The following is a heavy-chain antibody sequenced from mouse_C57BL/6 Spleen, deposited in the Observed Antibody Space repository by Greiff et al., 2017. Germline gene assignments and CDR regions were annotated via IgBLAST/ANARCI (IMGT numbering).Heavy chain of an antibody. CDR1: GYTFTDYN. V-gene: IGHV1-18*01. J-gene: IGHJ1*03. Sequence: VQLQQSGPELVKPGASVKIPCKASGYTFTDYNMDWVKQSHGKSLEWIGDINPNNGGTIYNQKFKGKATLTVDKSSSTAYMELRSRTSEDTAVYYCARSKRGRGYGYFDVWGTGTTVTVSS. CDR3: ARSKRGRGYGYFDV. CDR2: INPNNGGT. D-gene: IGHD1-3*01.